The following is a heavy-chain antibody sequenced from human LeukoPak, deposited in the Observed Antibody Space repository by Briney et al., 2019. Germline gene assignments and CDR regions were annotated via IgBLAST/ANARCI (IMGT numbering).Heavy chain of an antibody. CDR3: AREIYSSESGDAFDI. J-gene: IGHJ3*02. CDR1: GFTFSSYS. V-gene: IGHV3-21*01. CDR2: ISSSSSYI. D-gene: IGHD6-25*01. Sequence: GGSLRLSCAASGFTFSSYSMNWVRQAPGEGLEWVSSISSSSSYIYYADSVKGRFTISRDNAKNSLYLQMNSLRAEDTAVYYCAREIYSSESGDAFDIWGQGTMVTVSS.